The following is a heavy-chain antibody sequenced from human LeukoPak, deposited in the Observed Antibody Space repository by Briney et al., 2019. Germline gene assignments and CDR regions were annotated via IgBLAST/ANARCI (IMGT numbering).Heavy chain of an antibody. V-gene: IGHV1-24*01. D-gene: IGHD3-22*01. J-gene: IGHJ4*02. CDR2: FDPEDGET. Sequence: ASVKVSCKASGYTFTGYYIHWVRQAPGQGLEWMGGFDPEDGETIYAQKFQGRVTMTEDTSTDTAYMELSSLRSEDTAVYYCATGGYYDSNGYYGFDYWGQGTLVTVSS. CDR3: ATGGYYDSNGYYGFDY. CDR1: GYTFTGYY.